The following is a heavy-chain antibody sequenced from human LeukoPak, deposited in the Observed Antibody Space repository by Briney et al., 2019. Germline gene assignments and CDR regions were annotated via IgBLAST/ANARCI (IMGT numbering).Heavy chain of an antibody. CDR3: ARGREWELLY. CDR1: GFTFSSYT. Sequence: GGSLRLSCAATGFTFSSYTMNWVRQAPGKGLEWVSCISDSSSTINYADSVKGRFTISRDNAKNSLYLQMNSLRAEDTAVYYCARGREWELLYWGQGTLVTVSS. J-gene: IGHJ4*02. V-gene: IGHV3-48*01. D-gene: IGHD1-26*01. CDR2: ISDSSSTI.